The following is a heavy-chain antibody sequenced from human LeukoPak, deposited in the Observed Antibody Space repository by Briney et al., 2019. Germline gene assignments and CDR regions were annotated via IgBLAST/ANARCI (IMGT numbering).Heavy chain of an antibody. CDR1: GFTFSSYS. V-gene: IGHV3-53*01. CDR3: ARDGDDTSGYFSPFDY. D-gene: IGHD3-22*01. CDR2: IYTGGTT. Sequence: GGSLRLSCAASGFTFSSYSMNWVRQARGKGLEWVSVIYTGGTTYYADSVKGRFTISRDNSKNTLYLQMNSLRAEDTAVYYCARDGDDTSGYFSPFDYWGQGTLVTVAS. J-gene: IGHJ4*02.